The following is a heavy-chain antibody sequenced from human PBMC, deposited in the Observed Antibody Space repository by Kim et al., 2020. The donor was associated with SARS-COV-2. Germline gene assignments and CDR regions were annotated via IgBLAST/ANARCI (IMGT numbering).Heavy chain of an antibody. D-gene: IGHD4-17*01. V-gene: IGHV3-48*03. J-gene: IGHJ5*02. CDR3: ARGGAHDYGDYVRFDP. Sequence: KGRFTISRDNAKNSLYLQMNSLRAEDTAVYYCARGGAHDYGDYVRFDPWGQGTLVTVSS.